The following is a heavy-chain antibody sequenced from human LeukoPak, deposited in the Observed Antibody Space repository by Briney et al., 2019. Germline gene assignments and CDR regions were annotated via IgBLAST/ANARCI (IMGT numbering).Heavy chain of an antibody. CDR3: TRTGYRSNWYVPN. D-gene: IGHD6-13*01. CDR2: IRGDGRAT. J-gene: IGHJ4*02. Sequence: GGSLRLSCAASGFIFPDYWMHWVRQAPGSELVWVARIRGDGRATTYADSVKGRFTISRDNAMSTVFLQMKSLRAEDTAVYYCTRTGYRSNWYVPNWGQGTLVTVSS. V-gene: IGHV3-74*01. CDR1: GFIFPDYW.